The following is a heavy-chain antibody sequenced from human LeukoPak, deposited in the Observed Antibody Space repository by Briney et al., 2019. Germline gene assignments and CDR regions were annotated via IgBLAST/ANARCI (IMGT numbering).Heavy chain of an antibody. J-gene: IGHJ4*02. CDR2: IRSKPRGGTT. Sequence: PGGSLRLSCTASGFRFGDYAMSWFRQAPGKGLEWVGFIRSKPRGGTTEYAASVKGRFTISRDDSKSIAYLQMNSLKTEDTGVYYCTRDLSFIGYCTSTSCLWGQGTLATVSS. D-gene: IGHD2-2*01. V-gene: IGHV3-49*03. CDR3: TRDLSFIGYCTSTSCL. CDR1: GFRFGDYA.